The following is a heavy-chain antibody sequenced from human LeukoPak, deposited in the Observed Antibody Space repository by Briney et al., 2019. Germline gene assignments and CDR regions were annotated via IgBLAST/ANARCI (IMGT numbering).Heavy chain of an antibody. D-gene: IGHD3-22*01. CDR2: INHSGST. V-gene: IGHV4-34*01. Sequence: KASETLSLTCAVYGGSFSGYYWSWIRQPPGKGLEWIGEINHSGSTNYNPSLKSRVTISVDTSKNQFSLKLSSVTAADTAVYYCAISGYYSDYYFDYWGQGTLVTVSS. CDR3: AISGYYSDYYFDY. J-gene: IGHJ4*02. CDR1: GGSFSGYY.